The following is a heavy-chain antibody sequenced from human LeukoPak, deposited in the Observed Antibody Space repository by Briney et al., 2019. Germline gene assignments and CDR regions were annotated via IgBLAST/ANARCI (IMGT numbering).Heavy chain of an antibody. CDR3: ARWGINDSSGYYYAYFDY. V-gene: IGHV3-7*01. CDR1: GFTFSTYW. CDR2: MNQDGSGR. Sequence: GSLRLSCTACGFTFSTYWMSWVRQAPGKGLEWVASMNQDGSGRHYSDSVKGRFTISRDNAKNSLYLQMNSLRAEDTAVYYCARWGINDSSGYYYAYFDYWGQGTLVTVSS. D-gene: IGHD3-22*01. J-gene: IGHJ4*02.